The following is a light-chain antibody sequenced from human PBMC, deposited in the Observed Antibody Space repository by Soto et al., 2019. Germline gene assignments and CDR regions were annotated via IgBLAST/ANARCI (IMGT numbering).Light chain of an antibody. CDR3: QQRCNWPS. CDR2: DAS. Sequence: QILSPGESANLSFRASQSVSSYLAWYQQKPGQAPRLLIYDASNRATGIPARFIGSGSGTDFTLTFSSLVPEDFAVYYGQQRCNWPSLGGGTKVDIK. CDR1: QSVSSY. V-gene: IGKV3-11*01. J-gene: IGKJ4*01.